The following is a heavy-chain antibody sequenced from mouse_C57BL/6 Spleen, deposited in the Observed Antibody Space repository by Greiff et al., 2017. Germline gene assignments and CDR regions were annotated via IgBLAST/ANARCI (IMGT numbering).Heavy chain of an antibody. J-gene: IGHJ2*01. CDR2: INPNNGGT. CDR1: GYTFTDYY. V-gene: IGHV1-26*01. D-gene: IGHD2-4*01. CDR3: ARFEYEGYFDY. Sequence: VQLQQSGPELVKPGASVKISCKASGYTFTDYYMNWVKQSHGKSLEWIGDINPNNGGTSYNQKFKGKATLTVDKSSSTAYMELRSLTSEDSAVYYCARFEYEGYFDYWGQGTTLTVAS.